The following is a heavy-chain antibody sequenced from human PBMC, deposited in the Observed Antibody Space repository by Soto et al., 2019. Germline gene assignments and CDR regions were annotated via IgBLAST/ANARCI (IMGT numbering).Heavy chain of an antibody. CDR3: ARGNHTWLQVCYFDL. CDR1: GGTFSSYT. CDR2: ISPIFGKS. V-gene: IGHV1-69*12. Sequence: QVQLVQSGAEVTKPGSSVTVSCKASGGTFSSYTISWVQQAPGQGLEWMGGISPIFGKSNYAQKYQGSVTITADESTITAYMELSSLRSEDTAVYYCARGNHTWLQVCYFDLWGRGTLVTVSS. J-gene: IGHJ2*01. D-gene: IGHD5-12*01.